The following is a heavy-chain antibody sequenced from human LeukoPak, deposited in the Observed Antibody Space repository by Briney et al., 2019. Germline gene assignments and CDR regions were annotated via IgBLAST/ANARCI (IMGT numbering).Heavy chain of an antibody. CDR2: IIPIFGTA. Sequence: SVKVSCKASGGTFSSYAISWERQAPGQGLEWMGGIIPIFGTANYAQKFQGRVTITTDESTSTAYMELSSLRSEDTAVYYCARRTPYSSSGGWFDPWGQGTLVTVSS. CDR3: ARRTPYSSSGGWFDP. V-gene: IGHV1-69*05. J-gene: IGHJ5*02. D-gene: IGHD6-6*01. CDR1: GGTFSSYA.